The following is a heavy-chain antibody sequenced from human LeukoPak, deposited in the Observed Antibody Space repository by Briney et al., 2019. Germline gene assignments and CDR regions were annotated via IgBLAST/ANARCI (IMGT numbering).Heavy chain of an antibody. Sequence: ASVKVSCKASGYTFTGYYMHWVRQAPGQGLEWMGWINPNSGCTNYAQKFQGRVTMTRDTSISTAYMELSRLRSDDTAVYYCARDDGIAVAGFMDDYWGQGTLVTVSS. D-gene: IGHD6-19*01. CDR3: ARDDGIAVAGFMDDY. V-gene: IGHV1-2*02. CDR2: INPNSGCT. J-gene: IGHJ4*02. CDR1: GYTFTGYY.